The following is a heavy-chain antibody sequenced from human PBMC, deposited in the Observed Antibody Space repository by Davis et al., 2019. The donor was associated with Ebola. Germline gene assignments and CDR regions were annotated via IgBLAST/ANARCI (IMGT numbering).Heavy chain of an antibody. CDR3: ARGSYDFWSGYYLAFDY. Sequence: PSETLSLTCAVSGYSISSGYYWGWIRQPPGKGLEWIGSISHSGNTYYNPSLKSRVTISVDTSKNQFSLKLSSVTAADTAVYYCARGSYDFWSGYYLAFDYWGQGTLVTVSS. CDR2: ISHSGNT. V-gene: IGHV4-38-2*01. D-gene: IGHD3-3*01. CDR1: GYSISSGYY. J-gene: IGHJ4*02.